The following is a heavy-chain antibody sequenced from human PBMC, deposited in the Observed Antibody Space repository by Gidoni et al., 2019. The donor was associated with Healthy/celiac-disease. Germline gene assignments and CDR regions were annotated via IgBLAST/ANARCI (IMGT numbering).Heavy chain of an antibody. CDR2: IIPIFGTA. CDR3: ARGEITYYDILTTLPKYGMDV. Sequence: QVQLVQSGAEVKKPGSSVKVSCKASGGTFSSYAISWVRQAPGQGLEWMGGIIPIFGTANYAQKFQGRVTITADESTSTAYMELSSLRSEDTAVYYCARGEITYYDILTTLPKYGMDVWGQGTTVTVSS. J-gene: IGHJ6*02. D-gene: IGHD3-9*01. CDR1: GGTFSSYA. V-gene: IGHV1-69*01.